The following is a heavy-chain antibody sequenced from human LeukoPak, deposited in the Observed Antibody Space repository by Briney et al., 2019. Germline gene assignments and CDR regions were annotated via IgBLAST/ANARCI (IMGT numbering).Heavy chain of an antibody. V-gene: IGHV1-2*02. CDR3: ARDITMWYFDL. J-gene: IGHJ2*01. CDR2: INPNSGGT. CDR1: GYTFIGHY. D-gene: IGHD3-10*01. Sequence: ASVKVSCKTSGYTFIGHYIHWVRQAPGQGLEWMGWINPNSGGTNYAQKFQGRVTMTRDTSISTAYMELSRLRSDDTAVYYCARDITMWYFDLWGRGTLVTVSS.